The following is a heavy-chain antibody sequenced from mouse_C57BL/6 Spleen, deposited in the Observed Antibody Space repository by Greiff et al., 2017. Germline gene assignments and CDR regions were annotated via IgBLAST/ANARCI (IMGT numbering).Heavy chain of an antibody. CDR2: INYDGSST. J-gene: IGHJ3*01. CDR3: ARGATGFAY. Sequence: EVNVVESEGGLVQPGSSMKLSCTASGFTFSDYYMAWVRQVPEKGLEWVANINYDGSSTYYLDSLKSRFIISRDNAKNILYLQMSSLKSEDTATYYCARGATGFAYWGQGTLVTVSA. CDR1: GFTFSDYY. D-gene: IGHD3-1*01. V-gene: IGHV5-16*01.